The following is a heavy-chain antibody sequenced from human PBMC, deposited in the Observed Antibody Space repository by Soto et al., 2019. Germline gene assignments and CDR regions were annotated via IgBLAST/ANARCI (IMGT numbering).Heavy chain of an antibody. CDR1: GFTFSSYE. V-gene: IGHV3-48*03. CDR2: ISSSGSSK. J-gene: IGHJ4*02. CDR3: ERVDLDY. Sequence: HPGRSLRLSCAASGFTFSSYEMNWVRQAPGKGLEWVSYISSSGSSKYYADSVKGRFTMSRDNSKNTLYMQMNSLRAEDTAVYYCERVDLDYWGQGTLVPVSA.